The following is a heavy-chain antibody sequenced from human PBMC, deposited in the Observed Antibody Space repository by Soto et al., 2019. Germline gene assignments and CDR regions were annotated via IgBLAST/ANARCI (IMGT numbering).Heavy chain of an antibody. D-gene: IGHD6-13*01. V-gene: IGHV4-4*02. J-gene: IGHJ6*02. CDR1: GGSISSSNW. Sequence: SETLSLTCAVSGGSISSSNWWSWVRQPPGKGLEWIGEIYHSGSTNYNPSLKSRVTISVDKSKNQFSLKLSSVTAADTAEYYCARPHFMEAAAGSDYYYYGMDVWGQGTTVTVSS. CDR3: ARPHFMEAAAGSDYYYYGMDV. CDR2: IYHSGST.